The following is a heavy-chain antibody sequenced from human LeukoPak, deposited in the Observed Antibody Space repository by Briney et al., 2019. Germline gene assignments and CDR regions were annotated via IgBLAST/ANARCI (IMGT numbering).Heavy chain of an antibody. CDR1: GFTVSSNY. D-gene: IGHD1-1*01. Sequence: GGSLRLSCAASGFTVSSNYMTWVRQAPGKGLEGISLIYRGGSTSYADSVRGRFTISRDNSKNTLYLQMNSLRAEDTAVYYCARIETVADAFDIWGQGTLVTVSS. J-gene: IGHJ3*02. CDR2: IYRGGST. CDR3: ARIETVADAFDI. V-gene: IGHV3-66*01.